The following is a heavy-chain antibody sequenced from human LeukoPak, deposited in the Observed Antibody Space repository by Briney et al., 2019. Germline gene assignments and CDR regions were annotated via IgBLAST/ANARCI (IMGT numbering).Heavy chain of an antibody. V-gene: IGHV3-30*18. CDR3: AKDPGYCSGGSCHTYYYYGMDA. CDR2: ISYDGSNK. J-gene: IGHJ6*02. D-gene: IGHD2-15*01. CDR1: GFTFSSYG. Sequence: SGGSLRLSCAASGFTFSSYGMHWVRQAPGKGLEWVAVISYDGSNKYYADSVKGRFTISRDNSKNTLYLQMNSLRAEDTAVYYCAKDPGYCSGGSCHTYYYYGMDAWGQGTTVTVSS.